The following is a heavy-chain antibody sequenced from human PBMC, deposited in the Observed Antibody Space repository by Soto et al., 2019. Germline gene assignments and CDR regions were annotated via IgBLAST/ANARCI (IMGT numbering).Heavy chain of an antibody. CDR3: ARRHRDGLYYFDY. V-gene: IGHV4-39*01. J-gene: IGHJ4*02. Sequence: ETLSLTCTVSGGSISSSISYWGWIRQPPGKGLEWIATMYYSGSTYSNPSLKSRVTMSLDTSKNQFSLQLSYVTAADTAVYYCARRHRDGLYYFDYWGQGTLVTVSS. CDR1: GGSISSSISY. D-gene: IGHD5-12*01. CDR2: MYYSGST.